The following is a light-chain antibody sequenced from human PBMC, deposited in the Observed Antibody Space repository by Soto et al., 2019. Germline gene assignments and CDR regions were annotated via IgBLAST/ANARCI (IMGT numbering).Light chain of an antibody. CDR2: KAS. V-gene: IGKV1-5*03. Sequence: DIQMTQSPSTLSASVGDRVTITCRASQSISSWLAWYQQKPGKAPRLLIYKASTLESGVPSRFSGSGSGTDFTLTISSLHPDDFATYYCQQYSTYWTLGQGTKVDIK. CDR1: QSISSW. J-gene: IGKJ1*01. CDR3: QQYSTYWT.